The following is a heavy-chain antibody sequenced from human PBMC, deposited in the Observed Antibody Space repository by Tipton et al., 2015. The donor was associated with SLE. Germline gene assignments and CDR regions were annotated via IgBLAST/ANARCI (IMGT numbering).Heavy chain of an antibody. D-gene: IGHD3-9*01. CDR2: MYYRAST. Sequence: TLSLTCTVSGGPISSHYLTWIRQPPGKGLEWIGCMYYRASTNYNPSLKSRVTISVDTSKNQFSLMLTSTTTADTAVYYCARGSSPTILDYWGQGTLFTFS. J-gene: IGHJ4*02. CDR3: ARGSSPTILDY. V-gene: IGHV4-59*11. CDR1: GGPISSHY.